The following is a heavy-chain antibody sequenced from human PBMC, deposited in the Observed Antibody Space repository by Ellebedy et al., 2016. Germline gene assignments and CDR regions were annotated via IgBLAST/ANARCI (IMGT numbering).Heavy chain of an antibody. J-gene: IGHJ6*02. D-gene: IGHD3-16*01. CDR3: ARDNVYPLRGVYYYYGMDV. CDR2: ISYDGSNK. CDR1: GFTFSSYA. Sequence: GESLKISXAASGFTFSSYAMHWVRQAPGKGLEWVAVISYDGSNKYYADSVKGRFTISRDNSKNTLYLQMNSLRAEDTAVYYCARDNVYPLRGVYYYYGMDVWGQGTTVTVSS. V-gene: IGHV3-30-3*01.